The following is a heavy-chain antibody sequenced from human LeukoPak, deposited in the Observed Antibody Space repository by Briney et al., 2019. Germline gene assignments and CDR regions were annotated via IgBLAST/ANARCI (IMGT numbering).Heavy chain of an antibody. CDR2: INHSGST. V-gene: IGHV4-39*07. CDR1: GGSISSSSCY. D-gene: IGHD2-15*01. Sequence: PSETLSLTCTVSGGSISSSSCYWGWIRQPPGKGLEWIGEINHSGSTNYNPSLKSRVTISVDTSKNQFSLKLSSVTAADTAVYYCARGVQTSVAASLIPTLYYFDYWGQGTLVTVSS. J-gene: IGHJ4*02. CDR3: ARGVQTSVAASLIPTLYYFDY.